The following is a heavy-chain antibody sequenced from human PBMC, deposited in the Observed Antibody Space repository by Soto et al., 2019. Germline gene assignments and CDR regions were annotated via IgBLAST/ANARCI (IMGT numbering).Heavy chain of an antibody. CDR3: VRGGYYDFWSGYLGYDAFDI. D-gene: IGHD3-3*01. CDR2: MNPNSGNT. CDR1: GYTFTSYD. V-gene: IGHV1-8*01. J-gene: IGHJ3*02. Sequence: ASLKVSCKASGYTFTSYDINWVRQATGQGLEWMGWMNPNSGNTGYAQKFQGRVTMTRNTSISTAYMELSSLRSEDTAVYYCVRGGYYDFWSGYLGYDAFDIWGQGTMVTVSS.